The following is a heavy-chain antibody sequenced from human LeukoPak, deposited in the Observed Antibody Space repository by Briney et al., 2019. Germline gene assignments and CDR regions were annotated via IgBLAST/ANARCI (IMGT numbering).Heavy chain of an antibody. CDR3: ASSREGYSGYDLDY. CDR2: MYHGGIT. V-gene: IGHV4-30-2*01. CDR1: GGSISSGGYS. D-gene: IGHD5-12*01. J-gene: IGHJ4*02. Sequence: AQTLSLTCAVSGGSISSGGYSWSWIRQPPGKGLEWIGYMYHGGITYYNPSMKRRVTISVDKSKNQFSLKMSSVAAEDTAVYYCASSREGYSGYDLDYWGQGTLVTVSS.